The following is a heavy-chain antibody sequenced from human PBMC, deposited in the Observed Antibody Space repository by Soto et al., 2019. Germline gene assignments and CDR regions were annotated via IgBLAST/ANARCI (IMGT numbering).Heavy chain of an antibody. Sequence: PSETLSLTCAVSGGSISSGGYSWSWIRQPPGKGLEWIGYIYHSGSTYYNPSLKSRVTISVDRSKNQFSLELSSVTAADTAVYYCARAMTTVTTIDYWGQGTLVTVSS. J-gene: IGHJ4*02. CDR3: ARAMTTVTTIDY. CDR2: IYHSGST. V-gene: IGHV4-30-2*01. CDR1: GGSISSGGYS. D-gene: IGHD4-17*01.